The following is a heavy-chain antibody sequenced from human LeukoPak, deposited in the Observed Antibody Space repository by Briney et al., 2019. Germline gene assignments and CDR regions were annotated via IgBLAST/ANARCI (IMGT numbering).Heavy chain of an antibody. D-gene: IGHD3-22*01. V-gene: IGHV3-23*01. Sequence: GGSLRLSCAASGFTFSSYAMSWVRQAPGKGLEWVSAISGSGGSTYYADSVKGRFTISRDNSKNTLYLQMNSLRAEDTAVYYCASPPGYYDSSGYYYWGQGTLVTVSS. CDR2: ISGSGGST. CDR1: GFTFSSYA. CDR3: ASPPGYYDSSGYYY. J-gene: IGHJ4*02.